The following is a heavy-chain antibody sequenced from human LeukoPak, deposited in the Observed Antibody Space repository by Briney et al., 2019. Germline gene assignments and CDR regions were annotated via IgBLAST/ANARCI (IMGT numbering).Heavy chain of an antibody. D-gene: IGHD5-18*01. V-gene: IGHV3-33*01. J-gene: IGHJ4*02. CDR3: ARGRGYSYGSWHY. CDR1: GFTFSSYG. Sequence: GGSLRLSCAASGFTFSSYGMHWVRQAPGKGLEWVAVIWYDGSNKYYADSVKGRFTISRDNSKNTLYLQMNSLRAEDTAVYYCARGRGYSYGSWHYRGQGTLVTVSS. CDR2: IWYDGSNK.